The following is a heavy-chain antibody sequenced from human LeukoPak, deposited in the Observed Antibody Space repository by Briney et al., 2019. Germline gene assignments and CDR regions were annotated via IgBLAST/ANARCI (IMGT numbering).Heavy chain of an antibody. Sequence: SETLSLTCTVSGGSISSYYWSWIRQPPGKGLECIGSIYYSGRTYYNPSLKSRVTISVDTSKNQFSLKLSSVTAADTAVYYCARIVYSSSIDYWGQGTLVTVSS. V-gene: IGHV4-59*12. CDR2: IYYSGRT. D-gene: IGHD6-6*01. CDR3: ARIVYSSSIDY. CDR1: GGSISSYY. J-gene: IGHJ4*02.